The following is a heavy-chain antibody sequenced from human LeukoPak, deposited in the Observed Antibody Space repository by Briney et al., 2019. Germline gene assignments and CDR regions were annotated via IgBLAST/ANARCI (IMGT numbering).Heavy chain of an antibody. CDR2: ISDSGGST. J-gene: IGHJ6*02. CDR1: GFTFNNYA. CDR3: AKSSTSQRGYYGLDV. Sequence: GGSPRLSCAASGFTFNNYAMSWVRPAPGKGLEWVSFISDSGGSTYYADSVKGRFTISRDSSKNTLSLQMNSLRAEDTGVYYCAKSSTSQRGYYGLDVWGQGTTVTVSS. V-gene: IGHV3-23*01. D-gene: IGHD6-25*01.